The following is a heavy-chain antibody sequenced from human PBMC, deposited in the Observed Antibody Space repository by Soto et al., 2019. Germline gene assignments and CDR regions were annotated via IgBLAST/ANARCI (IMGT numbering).Heavy chain of an antibody. V-gene: IGHV1-58*01. D-gene: IGHD3-3*01. Sequence: SVKVSCKASGVTFTSSAVQWVRQARGQRLEWIGWIVVGSGNTNYAQKFQERVTITRDMSTSTAYMELSSLRSEDTAVYYCASVDFWSGHNRNYYYYGMDVWGQGTTVTVTS. CDR1: GVTFTSSA. J-gene: IGHJ6*02. CDR2: IVVGSGNT. CDR3: ASVDFWSGHNRNYYYYGMDV.